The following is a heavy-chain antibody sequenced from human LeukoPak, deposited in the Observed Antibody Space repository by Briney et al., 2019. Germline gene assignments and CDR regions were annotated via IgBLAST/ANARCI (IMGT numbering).Heavy chain of an antibody. CDR2: IYYSGST. CDR3: ARARGITANDY. V-gene: IGHV4-39*01. D-gene: IGHD3-10*01. J-gene: IGHJ4*02. Sequence: SETLSLTCTVSGGSISSSSYYWGWIRQPPGKGLEWIGSIYYSGSTYYNPSLKSRVTISVDTSKNQSSLKLSSVTAADTAVYYCARARGITANDYWGQGTLVTVSS. CDR1: GGSISSSSYY.